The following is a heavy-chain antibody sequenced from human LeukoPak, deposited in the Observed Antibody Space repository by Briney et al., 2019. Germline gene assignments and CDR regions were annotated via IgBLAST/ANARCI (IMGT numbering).Heavy chain of an antibody. CDR3: AKESTVTPGNVNWFDT. V-gene: IGHV3-23*01. CDR1: GFTFSIYA. D-gene: IGHD4-17*01. Sequence: GGSLRLSCAASGFTFSIYAMTWVRQAPGKGLEWVSTISGSGGSTYYADSVKGRFTISRDNSKNTLYLQMNSLRAEDTAVYYCAKESTVTPGNVNWFDTWGQGTLVTVSS. J-gene: IGHJ5*02. CDR2: ISGSGGST.